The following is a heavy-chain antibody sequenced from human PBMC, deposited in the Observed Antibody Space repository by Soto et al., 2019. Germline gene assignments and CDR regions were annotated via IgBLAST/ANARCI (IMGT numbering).Heavy chain of an antibody. V-gene: IGHV3-7*02. CDR1: GFTFSSYA. D-gene: IGHD3-10*01. CDR2: IKRDGSEK. Sequence: GGSLRLSCAASGFTFSSYAMHWVRQAPGKGLEWVANIKRDGSEKSYVDSVKGRFSVSRDNTKNSLYLQMNNLRAEDTAVYYCATRPPDETYYGVFDYWGRGALVTVSS. CDR3: ATRPPDETYYGVFDY. J-gene: IGHJ4*02.